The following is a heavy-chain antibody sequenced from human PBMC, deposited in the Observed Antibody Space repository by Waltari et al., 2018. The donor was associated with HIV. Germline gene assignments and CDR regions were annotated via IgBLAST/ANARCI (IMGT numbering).Heavy chain of an antibody. CDR1: GYTFINFD. V-gene: IGHV1-8*02. CDR3: ARNSSGKGNRYFYYGLDV. CDR2: MKPNSGNT. J-gene: IGHJ6*02. Sequence: QVYLVQSGPEVKRPGASVKISCKAYGYTFINFDVNWVRQATGQGPEWMGWMKPNSGNTASPCIFGERVTMTRDGATATAYMEMSGLTPEDTAIYYCARNSSGKGNRYFYYGLDVWGQGTPVTV. D-gene: IGHD3-22*01.